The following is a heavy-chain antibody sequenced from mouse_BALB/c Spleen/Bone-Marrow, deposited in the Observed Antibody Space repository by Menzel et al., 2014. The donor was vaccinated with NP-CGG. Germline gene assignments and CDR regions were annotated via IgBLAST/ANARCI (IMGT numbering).Heavy chain of an antibody. CDR2: IDPENGNT. D-gene: IGHD2-14*01. J-gene: IGHJ2*01. V-gene: IGHV14-1*02. CDR3: VAYYRYEYYFDY. CDR1: GFNIKDYY. Sequence: EVNVVESGAELVRPGALVKLSCKASGFNIKDYYMHWVKQRPEQGLEWIGWIDPENGNTIYDPKFQGKASITADTFSNTAYLQLSSLTSEDTAVYYCVAYYRYEYYFDYWGQGTTLTVSS.